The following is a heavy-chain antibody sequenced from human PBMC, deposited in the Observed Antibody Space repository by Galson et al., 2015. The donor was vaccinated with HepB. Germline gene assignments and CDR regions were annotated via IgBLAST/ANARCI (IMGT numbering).Heavy chain of an antibody. CDR3: AKGREVRDYYDSSGEENTPFDY. CDR2: ISYDGSNK. D-gene: IGHD3-22*01. Sequence: SLRLSCAASGFTFSSYGMHWVRQAPGKGLEWVAVISYDGSNKYYADSVKGRFIISRDNSKNTLYLQMNSLRAEDTAVYYCAKGREVRDYYDSSGEENTPFDYWGQGTLVTVSS. J-gene: IGHJ4*02. V-gene: IGHV3-30*18. CDR1: GFTFSSYG.